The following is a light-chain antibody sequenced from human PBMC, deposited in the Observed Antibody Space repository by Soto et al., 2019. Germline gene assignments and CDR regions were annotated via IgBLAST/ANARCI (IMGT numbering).Light chain of an antibody. CDR1: NSDIGAYVF. Sequence: QSALTQPASVSGSPGQSITISCTGTNSDIGAYVFVSWYQQHPGKAPKLIIYEVSNRPSGVSNRFSGSKSGNTASLTISGLQAEDEADYFCTSSTSGSLYVFGTGTKLTVL. CDR3: TSSTSGSLYV. J-gene: IGLJ1*01. V-gene: IGLV2-14*01. CDR2: EVS.